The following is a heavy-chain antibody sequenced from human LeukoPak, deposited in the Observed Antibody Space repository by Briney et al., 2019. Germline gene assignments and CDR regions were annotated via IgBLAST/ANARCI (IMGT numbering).Heavy chain of an antibody. CDR1: GFTVSSNY. V-gene: IGHV3-53*01. D-gene: IGHD6-25*01. CDR2: IHSGGST. J-gene: IGHJ3*02. Sequence: GGSLRLSCAASGFTVSSNYMSWVRQAPGKGLEWVSVIHSGGSTYYADSVKGRFTISRDNSKNTLYLQMNSLRAEDTAVYYCARDSSGDAFDIWGQGTVVTVSS. CDR3: ARDSSGDAFDI.